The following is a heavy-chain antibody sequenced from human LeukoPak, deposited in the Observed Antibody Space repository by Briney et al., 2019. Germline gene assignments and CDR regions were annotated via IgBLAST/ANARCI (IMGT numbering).Heavy chain of an antibody. J-gene: IGHJ4*02. CDR1: GFTFSSYG. Sequence: GGPLRLSCAASGFTFSSYGMHWVRQAPGKGLEGVAVISYDGSNKYYADSVKGRFTISRDNSKNTLYLKMSSLRAEDTAVYYCAKGGYDSSGYSDYWGQGTLVTVSS. CDR3: AKGGYDSSGYSDY. CDR2: ISYDGSNK. V-gene: IGHV3-30*18. D-gene: IGHD3-22*01.